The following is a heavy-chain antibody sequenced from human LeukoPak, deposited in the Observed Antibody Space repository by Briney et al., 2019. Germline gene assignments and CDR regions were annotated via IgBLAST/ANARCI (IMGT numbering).Heavy chain of an antibody. D-gene: IGHD3-22*01. Sequence: SETLSLTCAVHGGSFSGYYWSWIRQPPGKGLEWIGEINHSGSTNYNPSLKSRVTISVDTSKNQFSLKLSSVTAADTAVYYCARGRFDSSGYYHPSPDYWGQGTLVTVSS. CDR1: GGSFSGYY. V-gene: IGHV4-34*01. J-gene: IGHJ4*02. CDR2: INHSGST. CDR3: ARGRFDSSGYYHPSPDY.